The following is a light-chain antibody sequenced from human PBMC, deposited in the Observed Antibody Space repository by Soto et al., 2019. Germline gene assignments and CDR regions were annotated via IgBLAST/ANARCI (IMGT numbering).Light chain of an antibody. Sequence: QSVLTQPASVSGSPGQSITISCTGTSGDVGGYNYVSWYQQHPGKAPKLIIYDVSSRPSGVSNRFSGSKSGNTASLTISGLQAEDEADYYCSSYTTTATLVLGGGTQVTVL. V-gene: IGLV2-14*01. J-gene: IGLJ2*01. CDR2: DVS. CDR3: SSYTTTATLV. CDR1: SGDVGGYNY.